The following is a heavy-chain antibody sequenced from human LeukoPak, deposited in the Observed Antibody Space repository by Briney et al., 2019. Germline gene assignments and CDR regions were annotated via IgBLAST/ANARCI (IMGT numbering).Heavy chain of an antibody. CDR1: GFTFSGFW. D-gene: IGHD6-6*01. Sequence: GGSLRLSCAVSGFTFSGFWMSWSRQAPGKGLEWVASINSDGSEGYYADVVKGRFTISRDNAKNSLYLQINSLRAEDTAVYYCARSSYNSSSSVWGQGTMVTVSS. V-gene: IGHV3-7*03. CDR2: INSDGSEG. J-gene: IGHJ3*01. CDR3: ARSSYNSSSSV.